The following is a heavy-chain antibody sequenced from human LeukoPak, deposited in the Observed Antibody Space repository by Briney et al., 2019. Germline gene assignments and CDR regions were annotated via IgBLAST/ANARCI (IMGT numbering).Heavy chain of an antibody. CDR1: VYTFNGYY. D-gene: IGHD4-17*01. CDR3: ARRMTTVITPDY. J-gene: IGHJ4*02. CDR2: INPNSGGT. V-gene: IGHV1-2*02. Sequence: ASVKVSCKASVYTFNGYYLHWVRQAPGHGLEWMGWINPNSGGTNFAQKFQCRVTMTRDTSISTAYMELSRLRADATAVYYCARRMTTVITPDYWGQGTLVTVSS.